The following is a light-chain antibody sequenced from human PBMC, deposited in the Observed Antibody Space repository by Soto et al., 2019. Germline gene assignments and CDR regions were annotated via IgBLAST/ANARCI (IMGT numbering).Light chain of an antibody. CDR3: SSYTSSSTLVV. CDR1: SSDVDGYNY. Sequence: QSVLTQPASVYGSPGQSITISCTGTSSDVDGYNYVSWYQQHPGKAPKLMIYEVSNRTSGVSNRFSGSKSGNTASLTISGLQAEDEADYYCSSYTSSSTLVVFGGGTKLTVL. V-gene: IGLV2-14*01. CDR2: EVS. J-gene: IGLJ2*01.